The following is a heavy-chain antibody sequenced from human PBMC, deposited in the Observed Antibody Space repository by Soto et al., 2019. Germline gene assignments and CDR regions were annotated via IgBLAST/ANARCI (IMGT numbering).Heavy chain of an antibody. CDR2: VYHTGRT. CDR1: GGSFKSGSYS. CDR3: ARDFAYFDF. J-gene: IGHJ4*03. Sequence: SETLSLTCTVSGGSFKSGSYSWSWIRQPPGKGLEWIGYVYHTGRTSYNPSLKSRVSISMYTSKNQFSLNVDSVTAADTAVYFCARDFAYFDFWGQGTMVTVSS. V-gene: IGHV4-61*01. D-gene: IGHD3-3*01.